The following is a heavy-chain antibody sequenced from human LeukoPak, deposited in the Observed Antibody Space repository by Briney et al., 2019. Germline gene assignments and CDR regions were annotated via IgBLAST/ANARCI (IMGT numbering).Heavy chain of an antibody. Sequence: GGSLRRSCAASGFTVSSYSMNWVRQAPGKGLEWVSSISSSSSYIYYADSVKGRFTISRDNAKNSLYLQMNSLRAEDKAVYYCARSGYSSPWVVVHWGQGTLVTVSS. D-gene: IGHD6-13*01. V-gene: IGHV3-21*01. CDR1: GFTVSSYS. J-gene: IGHJ4*02. CDR2: ISSSSSYI. CDR3: ARSGYSSPWVVVH.